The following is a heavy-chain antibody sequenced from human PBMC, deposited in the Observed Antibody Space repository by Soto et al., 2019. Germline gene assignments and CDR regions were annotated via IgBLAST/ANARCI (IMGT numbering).Heavy chain of an antibody. Sequence: QLQLQESGPGLVKPSETLSLTCTVSGDSISSGSFYWGWIRQPPGKGLEWIGSIYYSGSTYYNSSLKSRVTISVDTSKNQFSVRLTSVIAADTAMYYCAKQGSGAGRGWFDPWGQGTLVTVSS. CDR2: IYYSGST. J-gene: IGHJ5*02. V-gene: IGHV4-39*01. CDR1: GDSISSGSFY. D-gene: IGHD6-19*01. CDR3: AKQGSGAGRGWFDP.